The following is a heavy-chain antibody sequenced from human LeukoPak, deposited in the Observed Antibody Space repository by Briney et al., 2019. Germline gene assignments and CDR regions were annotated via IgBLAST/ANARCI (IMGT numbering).Heavy chain of an antibody. V-gene: IGHV3-21*04. D-gene: IGHD6-13*01. J-gene: IGHJ4*02. CDR2: ISSSSSYI. Sequence: GGSLRLSCAASGFTFSSYSMNWVRQAPGKGLEWVSSISSSSSYIYYADSVKGRFTISRDNSKNTLYLQMNSLRAEDTAVYYCARGRGGSSWSDYFDYWGQGTLVTVSS. CDR1: GFTFSSYS. CDR3: ARGRGGSSWSDYFDY.